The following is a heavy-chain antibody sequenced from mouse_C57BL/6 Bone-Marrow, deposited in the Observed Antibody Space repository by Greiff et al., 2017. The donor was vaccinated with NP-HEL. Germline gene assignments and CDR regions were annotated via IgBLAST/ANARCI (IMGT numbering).Heavy chain of an antibody. CDR1: GYTFTDYN. J-gene: IGHJ1*03. Sequence: VQLQQSGPELVKPGASVKIPCKASGYTFTDYNMDWVKQSHGKSLEWIGDINRNNGGTIYNQKFKGKATLTVDKSSSTAYMELRSLTSEDTAVYYCARERIYYDYGDWYFDVWGTGTTVTVSS. D-gene: IGHD2-4*01. CDR3: ARERIYYDYGDWYFDV. V-gene: IGHV1-18*01. CDR2: INRNNGGT.